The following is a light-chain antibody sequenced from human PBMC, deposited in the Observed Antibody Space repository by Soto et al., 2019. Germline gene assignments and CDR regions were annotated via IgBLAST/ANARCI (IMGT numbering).Light chain of an antibody. Sequence: EIVLAQSPGTLSLSPGERATLSCRASQSVRSNYVAWYQHEPGQAPRLLISGAASRAAGAPDRFSGSGSGTDFTLTISRLEPEDFAVYYCQQSGSSPPTFGGGTKVDIK. V-gene: IGKV3-20*01. CDR1: QSVRSNY. CDR3: QQSGSSPPT. CDR2: GAA. J-gene: IGKJ4*01.